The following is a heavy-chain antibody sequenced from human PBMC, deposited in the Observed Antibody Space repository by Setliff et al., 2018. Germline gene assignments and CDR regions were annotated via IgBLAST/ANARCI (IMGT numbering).Heavy chain of an antibody. Sequence: GASVKVSCKASGYTFTTYYMHWVRQAPGQGLEWMGRINPNSGGTNYAQKFQGRVTMTSDSSISTAYMELSGLRSEDTAVYYCATSYSGSYYGYWGQGTLVTVSS. CDR2: INPNSGGT. V-gene: IGHV1-2*06. D-gene: IGHD1-26*01. J-gene: IGHJ4*02. CDR3: ATSYSGSYYGY. CDR1: GYTFTTYY.